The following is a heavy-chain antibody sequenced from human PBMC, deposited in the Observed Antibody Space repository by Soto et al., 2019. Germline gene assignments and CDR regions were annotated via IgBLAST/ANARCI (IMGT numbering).Heavy chain of an antibody. CDR1: GFSFSSYA. J-gene: IGHJ3*02. CDR3: ATGLNAFDI. CDR2: ISGSGGST. V-gene: IGHV3-23*01. Sequence: EVQLLESGGGLVQPGGSLRLSCAASGFSFSSYAMSWVRQAPGKGLEWVLGISGSGGSTYYADSVKGRFTISRDNSKNTVYLQMNSLRAEDTALHYCATGLNAFDIWGQGTMVTVSS.